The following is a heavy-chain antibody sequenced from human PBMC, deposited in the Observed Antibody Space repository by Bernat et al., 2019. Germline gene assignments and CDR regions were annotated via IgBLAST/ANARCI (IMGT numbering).Heavy chain of an antibody. V-gene: IGHV4-39*01. CDR3: AREPRITMIVVANDAFDI. CDR2: IYYSGST. D-gene: IGHD3-22*01. Sequence: QLQLQESGPGLVKPSETLSLTCTVSGGSISSSSYYWGWICQPPGKGLEWIGSIYYSGSTYYNPSLKSRVTISVDTSKNQFSLKLSSVTAADTAVYYCAREPRITMIVVANDAFDIWGQGTMVTVSS. CDR1: GGSISSSSYY. J-gene: IGHJ3*02.